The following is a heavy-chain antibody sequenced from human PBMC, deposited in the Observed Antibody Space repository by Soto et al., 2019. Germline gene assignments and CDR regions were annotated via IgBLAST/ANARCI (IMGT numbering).Heavy chain of an antibody. CDR1: GGSISSSSYY. CDR3: ARHAFDSWDFQH. V-gene: IGHV4-39*01. CDR2: IYYSGST. J-gene: IGHJ1*01. Sequence: QLQLQESGPGLVKPSETLSLTCTVSGGSISSSSYYWGWIRQPPGKGLEWIGSIYYSGSTYYNPSLKSRVTISVDTSKNQFSLKLSSVTAADTAVYYCARHAFDSWDFQHWGQGTLVTVSS. D-gene: IGHD3-9*01.